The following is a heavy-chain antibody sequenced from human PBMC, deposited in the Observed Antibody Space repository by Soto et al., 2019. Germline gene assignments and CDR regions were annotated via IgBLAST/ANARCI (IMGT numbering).Heavy chain of an antibody. CDR1: GFTFSGSA. J-gene: IGHJ3*02. Sequence: GGSLRLSCAASGFTFSGSAMHWVRQASGKGLEWVGRIRSKANSYATAYAASVKGRFTISRDDSKNTAYLQMNSLKTEDTAVDYCTRSRDYSNYAFDIWGQGTMVTVSS. V-gene: IGHV3-73*01. CDR3: TRSRDYSNYAFDI. D-gene: IGHD4-4*01. CDR2: IRSKANSYAT.